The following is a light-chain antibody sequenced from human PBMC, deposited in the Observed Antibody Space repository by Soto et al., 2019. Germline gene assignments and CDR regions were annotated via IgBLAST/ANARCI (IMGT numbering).Light chain of an antibody. Sequence: QSVLTQPPSVSGAPGQRVTISCTGSSSNIGAGYDVHWYQQLPGTAPKLLIYGNSNRPSGVPDRFSGSKSGTSASLAITGLQAEDEADYYCQSYDSSPSVLFGGGTQLTVL. J-gene: IGLJ2*01. CDR2: GNS. CDR3: QSYDSSPSVL. CDR1: SSNIGAGYD. V-gene: IGLV1-40*01.